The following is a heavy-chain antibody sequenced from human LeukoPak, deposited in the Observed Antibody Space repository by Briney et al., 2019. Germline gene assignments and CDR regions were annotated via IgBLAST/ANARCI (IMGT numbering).Heavy chain of an antibody. D-gene: IGHD2-15*01. CDR3: ARRPGGRSYYGMDV. J-gene: IGHJ6*02. V-gene: IGHV4-39*01. Sequence: SETLSLTCTVSGGSISSSSSSYYWGWIRQPPGKGLEWIGTIYYSGSTYYNPSLKSRVTISVDTSKNQFSLKLSSVTAADTAVYYCARRPGGRSYYGMDVWGQGTTVTVSS. CDR2: IYYSGST. CDR1: GGSISSSSSSYY.